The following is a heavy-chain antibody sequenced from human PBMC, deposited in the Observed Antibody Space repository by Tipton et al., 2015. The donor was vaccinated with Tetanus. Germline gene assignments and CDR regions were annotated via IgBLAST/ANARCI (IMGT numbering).Heavy chain of an antibody. J-gene: IGHJ3*02. V-gene: IGHV4-4*07. CDR2: IYVTGAI. Sequence: TLSLTCSVSGGSISNYYWNWIRQPAGKGLEWIGRIYVTGAINYSPALQSRVTISVDTAKNHFSLRLSSVTAADAAMYYCAREDVYYHDGSGFYAFDIWGRGTMVAVSS. CDR1: GGSISNYY. CDR3: AREDVYYHDGSGFYAFDI. D-gene: IGHD3-22*01.